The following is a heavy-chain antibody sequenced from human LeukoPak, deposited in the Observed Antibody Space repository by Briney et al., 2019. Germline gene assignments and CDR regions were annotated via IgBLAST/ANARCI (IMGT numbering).Heavy chain of an antibody. CDR1: GVSFSGYA. CDR3: AKDSGEGVWFDY. J-gene: IGHJ4*02. Sequence: GGSLRLSCAVSGVSFSGYAMHWVRQAPGKGLEWVGLIKYDASDEYYADSVKGRFTISRDNSENTLYLQLNSLRTEDTALYYCAKDSGEGVWFDYWGQGTPVTVSS. D-gene: IGHD3-10*01. CDR2: IKYDASDE. V-gene: IGHV3-30*02.